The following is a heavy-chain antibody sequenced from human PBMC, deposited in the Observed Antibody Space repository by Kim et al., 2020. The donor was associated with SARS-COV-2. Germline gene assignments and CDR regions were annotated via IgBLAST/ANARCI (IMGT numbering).Heavy chain of an antibody. Sequence: TTEYAASVKGRFTISRDDSKKSLYLQMNSLKTEDTAVYYCARAGSSDFDYWGQGTLVTVSS. V-gene: IGHV3-72*01. D-gene: IGHD6-6*01. J-gene: IGHJ4*02. CDR3: ARAGSSDFDY. CDR2: TT.